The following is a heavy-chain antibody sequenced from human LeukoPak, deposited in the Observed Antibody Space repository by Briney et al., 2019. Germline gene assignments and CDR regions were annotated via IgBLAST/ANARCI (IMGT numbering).Heavy chain of an antibody. Sequence: SETLSLTCTVSGGSISSYYWSWIRQPPGKGLEWIGYIYYSGSTNYNPSLKSRVTISVDTSKNQFSLKLSSVTAADTAVYYCARGPVGGATYYDGDAFDIWGQGTMVTVSS. D-gene: IGHD1-26*01. CDR3: ARGPVGGATYYDGDAFDI. CDR2: IYYSGST. V-gene: IGHV4-59*01. J-gene: IGHJ3*02. CDR1: GGSISSYY.